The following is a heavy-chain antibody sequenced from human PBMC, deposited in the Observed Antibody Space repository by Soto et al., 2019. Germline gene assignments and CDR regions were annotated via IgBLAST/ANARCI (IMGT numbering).Heavy chain of an antibody. Sequence: QVQLVESGGGVVQPGRSLRLSCAASGFTFSSYGMHWVRQAPGKGLEWVAVIWYDGSNKYYADSAKGRFTISRDNSKNTLYLQMNSLRAEDTAVYYCARDLVRGVIKAYFDYWGQGTLVTVSS. CDR2: IWYDGSNK. V-gene: IGHV3-33*01. CDR3: ARDLVRGVIKAYFDY. D-gene: IGHD3-10*01. J-gene: IGHJ4*02. CDR1: GFTFSSYG.